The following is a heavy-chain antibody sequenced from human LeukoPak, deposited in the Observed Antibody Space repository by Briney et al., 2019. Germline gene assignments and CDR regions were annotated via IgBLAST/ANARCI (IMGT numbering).Heavy chain of an antibody. CDR2: IDPSDSYT. Sequence: GESLRISCKGSGYSFTSYWISWVRQMPGKGLEWMGRIDPSDSYTNYSPSFQGNVTISADKSISTAYLQWSSLKASDTAMYYCARHAGNIVVVPAAINGMDVWGQGTTVTVSS. CDR1: GYSFTSYW. V-gene: IGHV5-10-1*01. J-gene: IGHJ6*02. CDR3: ARHAGNIVVVPAAINGMDV. D-gene: IGHD2-2*01.